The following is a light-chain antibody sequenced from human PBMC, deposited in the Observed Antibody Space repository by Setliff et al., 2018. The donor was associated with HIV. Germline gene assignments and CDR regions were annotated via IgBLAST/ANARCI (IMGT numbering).Light chain of an antibody. CDR3: SSYAITNTLP. V-gene: IGLV2-14*01. J-gene: IGLJ1*01. CDR1: SSDVGGYSH. Sequence: ALTQPASVSGSPGQSITISCTGTSSDVGGYSHVSWYQQHPGKAPKLIIYEVRNRPSGVSNRFSGSKSGNTASLTIPGLQAEDEADYYCSSYAITNTLPFGTGTK. CDR2: EVR.